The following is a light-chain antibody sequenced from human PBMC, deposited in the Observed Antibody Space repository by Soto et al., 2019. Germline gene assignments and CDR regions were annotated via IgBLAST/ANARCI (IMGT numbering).Light chain of an antibody. CDR2: WAS. J-gene: IGKJ2*01. Sequence: DIVMTQSPEYLAVSLGERATINCKSSQNVLYSSNTRNLIAWYQQKPGQPPKLLIYWASTRESGVPDGFSGSGSGRDFTLTISSLQAEDVAVYYCQQYYSPPRYTFGQGTRLEIK. V-gene: IGKV4-1*01. CDR3: QQYYSPPRYT. CDR1: QNVLYSSNTRNL.